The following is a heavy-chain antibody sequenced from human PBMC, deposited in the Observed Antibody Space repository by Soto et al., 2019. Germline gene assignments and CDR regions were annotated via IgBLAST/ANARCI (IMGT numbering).Heavy chain of an antibody. CDR1: GFTFSDYW. D-gene: IGHD2-2*01. CDR2: IKFDGSEK. V-gene: IGHV3-7*03. J-gene: IGHJ4*02. CDR3: VKDGGYCSSTTCYSPRNHYFDS. Sequence: GESLKISCAASGFTFSDYWMSWVRQAPGKGPEWVANIKFDGSEKQYVDSVKGRFSISRDNSRNSLFLQMNSLRAGDTAVYYCVKDGGYCSSTTCYSPRNHYFDSWGQGTLVTVSS.